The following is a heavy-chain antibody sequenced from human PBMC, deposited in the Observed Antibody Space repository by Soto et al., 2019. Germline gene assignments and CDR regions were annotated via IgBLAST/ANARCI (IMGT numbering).Heavy chain of an antibody. CDR1: GFTFSSYA. CDR2: ISGSGGST. D-gene: IGHD6-13*01. J-gene: IGHJ6*02. CDR3: AKDGGPAAAGRGAWDYYYGMDV. V-gene: IGHV3-23*01. Sequence: EVQLLESGGGLVQPGGSLRLSCAASGFTFSSYAMSWVRQAPGKGLEWVSAISGSGGSTYYADSVKGRFTISRDNSKNTLYLQMNSLRAEDTAVYYCAKDGGPAAAGRGAWDYYYGMDVWGQGTTVTVSS.